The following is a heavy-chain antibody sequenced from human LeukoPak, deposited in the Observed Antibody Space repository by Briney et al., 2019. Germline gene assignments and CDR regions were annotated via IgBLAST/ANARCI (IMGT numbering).Heavy chain of an antibody. V-gene: IGHV3-23*01. CDR1: GFTFIDYA. CDR2: ISSRNGNT. J-gene: IGHJ3*02. CDR3: AKDRGLYSGVFAFVI. Sequence: PGGSLRLSCVASGFTFIDYAMTWVRQAPGKGLEWVSSISSRNGNTFSSDSVKGRFTISRDDSKNTLYLQMNTLRAEDTATYYCAKDRGLYSGVFAFVIWGQGTLVTVSS. D-gene: IGHD1-26*01.